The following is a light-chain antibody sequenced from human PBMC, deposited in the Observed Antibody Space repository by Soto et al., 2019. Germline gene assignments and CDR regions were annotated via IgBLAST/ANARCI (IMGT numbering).Light chain of an antibody. CDR1: QGISSY. J-gene: IGKJ1*01. CDR2: DAS. CDR3: QQYNSYSGT. Sequence: DNQLTQSPSSLSASVGDRVTITCRASQGISSYLAWYQQKPGRAPKLLIYDASSLESGVPSRFSGSGSGTEFTLTISSLQPDDFATYYCQQYNSYSGTFGQGTKVDIK. V-gene: IGKV1-5*01.